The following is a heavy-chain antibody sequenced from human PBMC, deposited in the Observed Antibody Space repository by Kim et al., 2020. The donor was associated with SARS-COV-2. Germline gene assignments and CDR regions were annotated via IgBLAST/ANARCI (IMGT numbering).Heavy chain of an antibody. V-gene: IGHV3-7*01. Sequence: GGSLRLSCAASGFTFSSYWMSWVRQAPGKGLEWVANIKQDGSEKYYVDSVKGRFTISRDNAKNSLYLQMNSLRAEDTAVYYCARGALSYDYIWGSYRYQEPPPTLFDIGGQGTMFTVSS. J-gene: IGHJ3*02. CDR1: GFTFSSYW. CDR3: ARGALSYDYIWGSYRYQEPPPTLFDI. D-gene: IGHD3-16*02. CDR2: IKQDGSEK.